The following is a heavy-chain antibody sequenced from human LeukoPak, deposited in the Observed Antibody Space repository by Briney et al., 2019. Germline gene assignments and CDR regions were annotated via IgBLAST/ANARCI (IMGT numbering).Heavy chain of an antibody. CDR3: ARETWGSYRGGAFDI. D-gene: IGHD1-26*01. Sequence: ASVKVSCKASGGTFSSYAISWVRQAPGQGLEWMGGIIPIFGTANYAQKFQGRVTITTDESTSTAYMELSSLRSEDTAVYYCARETWGSYRGGAFDIWGQGTMVTVSS. CDR1: GGTFSSYA. J-gene: IGHJ3*02. CDR2: IIPIFGTA. V-gene: IGHV1-69*05.